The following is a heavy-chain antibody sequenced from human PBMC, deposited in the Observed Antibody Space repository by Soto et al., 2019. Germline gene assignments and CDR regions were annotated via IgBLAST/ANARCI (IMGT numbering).Heavy chain of an antibody. CDR1: GGSFSGYY. V-gene: IGHV4-34*01. D-gene: IGHD3-9*01. CDR3: ATLIIGTGYSYNWFDH. CDR2: INPSGST. J-gene: IGHJ5*02. Sequence: QVQLQQWGAGLLKPSETLSLTCAVHGGSFSGYYWSWIRQPPGKGLEWIGEINPSGSTNYNPSLNRRVTISVDTSKNPFALNLSSVTAADTAVYYCATLIIGTGYSYNWFDHWGLGSLVTVSS.